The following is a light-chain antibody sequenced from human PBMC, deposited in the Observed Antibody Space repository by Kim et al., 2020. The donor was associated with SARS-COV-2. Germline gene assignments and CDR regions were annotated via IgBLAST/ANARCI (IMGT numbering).Light chain of an antibody. J-gene: IGKJ1*01. CDR2: GAS. CDR3: HQYVGSPWT. Sequence: SPGDRATLSCRASQSVTSNYLAWYQPKPGQAPRLLIYGASSRATGIPDRFSGSGSGTDFTLTITRLEPEDFAVYYCHQYVGSPWTFGQGTKVDIK. V-gene: IGKV3-20*01. CDR1: QSVTSNY.